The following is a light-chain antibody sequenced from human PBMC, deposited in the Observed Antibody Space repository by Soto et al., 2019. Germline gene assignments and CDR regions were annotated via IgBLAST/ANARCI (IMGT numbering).Light chain of an antibody. CDR3: QPYGNSRGT. V-gene: IGKV3-20*01. Sequence: DIVLTQSTGTMSLSPGDRSTPSGLASQSVSTSYLAWYQQKPGQAPRLLIYGASSRATGITDRFSGSGSGTDFTITISGLEPEDFAVYYCQPYGNSRGTFGQGTQVEIK. CDR2: GAS. J-gene: IGKJ1*01. CDR1: QSVSTSY.